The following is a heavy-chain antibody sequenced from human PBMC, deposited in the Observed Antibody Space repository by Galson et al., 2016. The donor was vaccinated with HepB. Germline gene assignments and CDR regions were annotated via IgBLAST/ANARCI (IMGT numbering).Heavy chain of an antibody. D-gene: IGHD3-10*01. J-gene: IGHJ5*02. CDR1: GFSFSNYN. CDR2: ISGTSTHI. Sequence: SLRLSCAASGFSFSNYNVNWVRQAPGKGPEWVSSISGTSTHIYYADPVKGRFAISRDNAKNSLYLQMNSLRAEDTAMYYCARDRIIMLRGVTNWLDPWGQGTLVTVSS. CDR3: ARDRIIMLRGVTNWLDP. V-gene: IGHV3-21*01.